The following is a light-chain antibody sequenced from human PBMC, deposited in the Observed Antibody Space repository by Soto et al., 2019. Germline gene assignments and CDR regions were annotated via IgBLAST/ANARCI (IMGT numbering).Light chain of an antibody. CDR2: SAS. J-gene: IGKJ1*01. V-gene: IGKV1-27*01. CDR3: QQYNSAPWT. CDR1: QGISYY. Sequence: IQMTQSPSSLSASVGDRVTITCRASQGISYYLAWYQQKPGKVPKLLIYSASTLQSGVPSRFSGSGSGTDFTLTISSLQPEDVATYYCQQYNSAPWTFGQGTKVEIK.